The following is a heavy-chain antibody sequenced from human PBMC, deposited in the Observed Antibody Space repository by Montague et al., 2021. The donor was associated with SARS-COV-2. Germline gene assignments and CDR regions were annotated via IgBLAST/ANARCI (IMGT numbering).Heavy chain of an antibody. V-gene: IGHV4-31*03. D-gene: IGHD4-17*01. Sequence: TLSLTCTVSGGSISSGSYYWNWIRQHPGKGLEFIGFIYNSVSTYYNPSLKSRVSISVDTSKNQFSLRLTSVTAADTAVYYCASGRGRKTTVFLDAFDIWGQGTMVTVSS. CDR2: IYNSVST. CDR3: ASGRGRKTTVFLDAFDI. CDR1: GGSISSGSYY. J-gene: IGHJ3*02.